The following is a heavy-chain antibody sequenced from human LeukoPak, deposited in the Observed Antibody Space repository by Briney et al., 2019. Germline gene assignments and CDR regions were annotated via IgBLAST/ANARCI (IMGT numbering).Heavy chain of an antibody. CDR3: AVGITILGVAASFDS. CDR1: GASYNAFY. CDR2: IDHSGTA. V-gene: IGHV4-34*01. D-gene: IGHD3-3*01. Sequence: SETLSPTCAVYGASYNAFYWSWIRQPPGKGLEWIGDIDHSGTATYNPSLKSRLTISADASKNQFSLKLNSVTDAATAVYYCAVGITILGVAASFDSLGQGTLVIVSS. J-gene: IGHJ4*02.